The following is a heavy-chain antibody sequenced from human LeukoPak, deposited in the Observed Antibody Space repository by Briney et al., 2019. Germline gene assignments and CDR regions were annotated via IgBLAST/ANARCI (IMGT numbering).Heavy chain of an antibody. CDR1: GFTFSIYG. CDR3: ARDTTGWFVS. J-gene: IGHJ5*01. CDR2: ISHDGSNK. Sequence: GGSVTLLCAPSGFTFSIYGMHWVRQAPGKGLEWVAVISHDGSNKYYADPVKGRFTISRDNSKNTLSLQMNSLRAEDSAVYYCARDTTGWFVS. D-gene: IGHD1-14*01. V-gene: IGHV3-33*01.